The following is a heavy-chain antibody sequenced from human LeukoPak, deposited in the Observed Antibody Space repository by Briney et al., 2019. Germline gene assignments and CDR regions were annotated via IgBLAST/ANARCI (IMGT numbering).Heavy chain of an antibody. J-gene: IGHJ6*01. Sequence: ASVKVSCKASGGTFISYAISWVRQAPGQGLEWMGGIIPIFGTANYAQKFQGRVTITADESTSTAYMELSSLRSEDTAVYYCARDSGTAQSYYYYGMDVWGQGTTVTVSS. CDR3: ARDSGTAQSYYYYGMDV. CDR1: GGTFISYA. CDR2: IIPIFGTA. D-gene: IGHD5-18*01. V-gene: IGHV1-69*13.